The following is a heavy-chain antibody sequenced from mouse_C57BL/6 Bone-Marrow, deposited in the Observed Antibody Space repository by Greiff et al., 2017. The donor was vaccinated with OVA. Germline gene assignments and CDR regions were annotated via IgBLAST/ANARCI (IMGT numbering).Heavy chain of an antibody. CDR3: KRGYYFDY. V-gene: IGHV1-4*01. CDR2: IDPTNDYT. J-gene: IGHJ2*01. CDR1: GYTFTSYT. Sequence: QVQLQQSGAELARPGASVKMSCKASGYTFTSYTIHWVKQRPGQGLEWIGYIDPTNDYTNYNQKFKGKATLTADKSSSTAYMQLSSLTSEDSAVYYGKRGYYFDYWGQGTTLTVSS.